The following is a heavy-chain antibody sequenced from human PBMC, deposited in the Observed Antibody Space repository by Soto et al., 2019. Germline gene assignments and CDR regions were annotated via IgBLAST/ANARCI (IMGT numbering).Heavy chain of an antibody. CDR2: IIPIFSTA. Sequence: QVQLVQSGAEVRKPGSSVKVSCKASGGTFSRHAISWVRQAPGQGLEWMGGIIPIFSTANHAQKLQGRVMIIADESTSTVYMELSSLRSEDTAMYYCARGWGYDSNDYYYAYWGQGTLVIVSS. CDR1: GGTFSRHA. J-gene: IGHJ4*02. V-gene: IGHV1-69*01. D-gene: IGHD3-22*01. CDR3: ARGWGYDSNDYYYAY.